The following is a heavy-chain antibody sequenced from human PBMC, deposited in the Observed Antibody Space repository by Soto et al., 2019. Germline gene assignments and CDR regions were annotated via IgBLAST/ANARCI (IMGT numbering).Heavy chain of an antibody. D-gene: IGHD6-13*01. J-gene: IGHJ6*02. Sequence: ASVKVSCKASGYTFTGYYMHWVLQAPGQGLEWMGWINPNSGGTNYAQKFQGRVTMTRDTSISTAYMELSRLRSDDTAVYYCASDSPYSSSWYRDYYYGMDVWGQGTTVTVSS. CDR2: INPNSGGT. CDR3: ASDSPYSSSWYRDYYYGMDV. V-gene: IGHV1-2*02. CDR1: GYTFTGYY.